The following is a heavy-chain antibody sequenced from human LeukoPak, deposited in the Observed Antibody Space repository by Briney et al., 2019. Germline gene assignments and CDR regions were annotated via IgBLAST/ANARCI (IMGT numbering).Heavy chain of an antibody. D-gene: IGHD2-2*01. CDR2: ISGSGGGT. CDR1: GFTFSSYA. Sequence: PGESLRLSCAASGFTFSSYAMSWVRQAPGKGLEWVSAISGSGGGTYYADSVKGRFTISRDNSKNTLYLQMNSLRAEDTAVYYCAKDGVVPAAIDAFDIWGQGTMVTVSS. J-gene: IGHJ3*02. V-gene: IGHV3-23*01. CDR3: AKDGVVPAAIDAFDI.